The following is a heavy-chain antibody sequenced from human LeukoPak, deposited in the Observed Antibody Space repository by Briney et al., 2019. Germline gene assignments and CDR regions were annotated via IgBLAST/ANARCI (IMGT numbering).Heavy chain of an antibody. Sequence: PSETLSLTCTVSGGSISSYYWSWIRQPPGKGLEWIGYIYYSGSTNYNPSLKSRVTISVDTSKNQFSLKLSSVTAADTAVYYCASSRGGYYDSSLFDPWGQGTLVTVSS. D-gene: IGHD3-22*01. V-gene: IGHV4-59*08. J-gene: IGHJ5*02. CDR3: ASSRGGYYDSSLFDP. CDR2: IYYSGST. CDR1: GGSISSYY.